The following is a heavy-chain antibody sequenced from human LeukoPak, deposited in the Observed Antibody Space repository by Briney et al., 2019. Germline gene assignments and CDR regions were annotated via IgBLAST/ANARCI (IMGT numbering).Heavy chain of an antibody. CDR3: ARDGLSFDY. D-gene: IGHD2/OR15-2a*01. Sequence: GGSLRLSCAASGFTFSLYWMNWVRRAPGKGLEWVANIKQDGSEKNYVDSVKGRFTISRDNAKNSLYLQMNSLRAEDTAVYYCARDGLSFDYWGQGTLVTVSS. CDR1: GFTFSLYW. V-gene: IGHV3-7*01. CDR2: IKQDGSEK. J-gene: IGHJ4*02.